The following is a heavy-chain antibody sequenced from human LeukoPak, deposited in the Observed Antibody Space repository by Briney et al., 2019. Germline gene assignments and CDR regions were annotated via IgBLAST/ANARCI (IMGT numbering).Heavy chain of an antibody. V-gene: IGHV3-7*04. CDR2: IKEDGTGK. CDR1: GFTFSTYW. J-gene: IGHJ6*02. D-gene: IGHD6-13*01. CDR3: AREIPQQLVAMDV. Sequence: GGSLRLSCVASGFTFSTYWMSWVRQAPGKGLEWLANIKEDGTGKNHVDSVKGRFTISRDNAKNSLYLQMNGLRAEDTAVYYCAREIPQQLVAMDVWGQGTTVTVSS.